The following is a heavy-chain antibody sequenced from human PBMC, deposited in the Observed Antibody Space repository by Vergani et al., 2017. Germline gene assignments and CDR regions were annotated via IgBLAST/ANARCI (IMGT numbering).Heavy chain of an antibody. CDR2: ISAYNGNT. J-gene: IGHJ4*02. D-gene: IGHD6-19*01. CDR3: ARVEGVRGRYSSGKPATADC. CDR1: GYTFTSYG. V-gene: IGHV1-18*04. Sequence: QVQLVQSGAEVKTPGASVKVSCKASGYTFTSYGIRWVRQAPGQGLEWMGWISAYNGNTNDAQKPQGRVTMNTDTSTSTAYMELRSLRSDDAAVDYCARVEGVRGRYSSGKPATADCWGQGTLVTVSS.